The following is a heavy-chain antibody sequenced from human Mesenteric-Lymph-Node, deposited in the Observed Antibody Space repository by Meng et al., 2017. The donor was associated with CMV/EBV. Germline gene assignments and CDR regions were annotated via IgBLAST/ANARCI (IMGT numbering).Heavy chain of an antibody. CDR1: GYSFNKYA. Sequence: GYSFNKYAMNWVRQAPGQGPEWMGWINTNTGSPTYAQGFTGRFVFSLDTSFSTAYLQISSLKAEDTAVYYCAREYCSGTTCYDYFDYWGQGTLVTVSS. CDR2: INTNTGSP. D-gene: IGHD2-2*01. V-gene: IGHV7-4-1*02. CDR3: AREYCSGTTCYDYFDY. J-gene: IGHJ4*02.